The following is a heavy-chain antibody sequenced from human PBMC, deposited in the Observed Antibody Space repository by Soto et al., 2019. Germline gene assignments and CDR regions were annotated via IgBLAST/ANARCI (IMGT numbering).Heavy chain of an antibody. CDR3: ARVAGERVYYYYMDV. J-gene: IGHJ6*03. D-gene: IGHD1-1*01. Sequence: SETLSLTCAVYGGSFSGYYWSWIRQPPGKGLEWIGEINHSGSTNYNPSLKSRVTISVDTSKNQFSLKLSSATAADTAVYYCARVAGERVYYYYMDVWGKGTTVTVSS. CDR2: INHSGST. CDR1: GGSFSGYY. V-gene: IGHV4-34*01.